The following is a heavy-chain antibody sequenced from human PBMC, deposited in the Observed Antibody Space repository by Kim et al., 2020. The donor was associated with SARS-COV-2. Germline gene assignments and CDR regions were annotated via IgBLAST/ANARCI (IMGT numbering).Heavy chain of an antibody. V-gene: IGHV4-34*01. J-gene: IGHJ6*02. D-gene: IGHD5-12*01. CDR3: AGGIVATIFGMDV. Sequence: YNPSLKSRVTISVDTSKNQFSLKLSSVTAADTAVYYCAGGIVATIFGMDVWGQGTTVTVSS.